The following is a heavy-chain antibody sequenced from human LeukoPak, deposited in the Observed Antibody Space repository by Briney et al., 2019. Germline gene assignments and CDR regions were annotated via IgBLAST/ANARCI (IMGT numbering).Heavy chain of an antibody. Sequence: ASVTVSCKASGYSFTSYYMHWVRQAPGQGLEWMGWISAYNGNTNYAQKLQGRVTMTTDTSTSTAYMELRSLRSDDTAVYYCARGYSGYDKGDYWGQGTLVTVSP. D-gene: IGHD5-12*01. V-gene: IGHV1-18*04. CDR2: ISAYNGNT. CDR1: GYSFTSYY. CDR3: ARGYSGYDKGDY. J-gene: IGHJ4*02.